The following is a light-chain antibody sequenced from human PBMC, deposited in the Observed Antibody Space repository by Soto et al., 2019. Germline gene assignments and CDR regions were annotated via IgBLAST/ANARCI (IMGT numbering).Light chain of an antibody. CDR3: QAYNTGPWR. Sequence: EIVMTQSPRTISVSAKGVDIGSCRASQSITNTLAWYQQKPGQAPRLLIDGASARATGIPARFSGSGSGTEFTLTMRCLQSEDFALYYCQAYNTGPWRFGQGTKVDIK. V-gene: IGKV3-15*01. CDR1: QSITNT. J-gene: IGKJ1*01. CDR2: GAS.